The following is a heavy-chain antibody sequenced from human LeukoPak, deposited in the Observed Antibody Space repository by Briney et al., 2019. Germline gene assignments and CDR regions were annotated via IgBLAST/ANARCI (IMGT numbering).Heavy chain of an antibody. V-gene: IGHV3-72*01. Sequence: GGSLRLSCAASGFTFSAHYMDWVRQAPGKGLEWVGRIRNKDNKYTIEYAASVQGRFTISRDDSKNKLYLQMNSLKAEDTAVYYCARVGTYLDYWGQGTLVIVSS. CDR2: IRNKDNKYTI. D-gene: IGHD1-26*01. CDR3: ARVGTYLDY. J-gene: IGHJ4*02. CDR1: GFTFSAHY.